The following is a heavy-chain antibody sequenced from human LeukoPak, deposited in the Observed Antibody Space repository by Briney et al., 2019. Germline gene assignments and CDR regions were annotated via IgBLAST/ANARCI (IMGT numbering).Heavy chain of an antibody. V-gene: IGHV4-30-4*01. CDR1: GGSISSGDYY. J-gene: IGHJ5*02. D-gene: IGHD2-15*01. CDR2: IYYSGST. CDR3: ARVGIMIRDIVVVVAARVNWFDP. Sequence: SETLSLTCAVSGGSISSGDYYWSWIRQPPGKGLEWIGYIYYSGSTYYNPSLKSRVTISVDTSKNQFSLKLSSVTAADTAVYYCARVGIMIRDIVVVVAARVNWFDPWGQGTLVTVSS.